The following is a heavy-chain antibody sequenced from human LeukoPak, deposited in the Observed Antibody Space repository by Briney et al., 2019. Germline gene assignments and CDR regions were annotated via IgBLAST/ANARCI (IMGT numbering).Heavy chain of an antibody. D-gene: IGHD2-2*01. CDR1: GGSISSYY. V-gene: IGHV4-4*09. CDR2: IYTSGST. Sequence: PSETLSLTCTVSGGSISSYYWSWIRQPPGKGLEWIGYIYTSGSTNYNPSLKSRVTISVDTSKNQFSLKLTSVSAADTAVYYCARGIGGSAFYYYYGMDVWGQGTTVTVSS. J-gene: IGHJ6*02. CDR3: ARGIGGSAFYYYYGMDV.